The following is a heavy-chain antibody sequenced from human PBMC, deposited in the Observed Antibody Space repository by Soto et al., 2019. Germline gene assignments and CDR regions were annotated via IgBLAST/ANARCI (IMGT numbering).Heavy chain of an antibody. D-gene: IGHD3-10*01. CDR1: GFTFSSYS. V-gene: IGHV3-48*02. CDR2: ISSSSSTI. CDR3: ARDFSPLWFGELLVPDAFDI. J-gene: IGHJ3*02. Sequence: GGSLRLSCAASGFTFSSYSMNWVRQAPGKGLEWVSYISSSSSTIYYADSVKGRFTISRDNAKNSLYLQMNSLRDEDTAVYYCARDFSPLWFGELLVPDAFDIWGQGTMVNVSS.